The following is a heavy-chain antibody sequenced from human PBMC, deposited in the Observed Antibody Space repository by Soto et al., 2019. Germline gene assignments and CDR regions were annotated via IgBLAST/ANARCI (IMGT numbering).Heavy chain of an antibody. CDR2: VYYTGST. J-gene: IGHJ5*01. D-gene: IGHD3-22*01. V-gene: IGHV4-59*01. CDR3: STRAYDTNGYYRFDP. CDR1: DGSISTYY. Sequence: SETLSLTCSVSDGSISTYYWSWIRQPPGKELEWIGYVYYTGSTNYNPSLKSRATMSVDTSKNQFSLTLNAVTAADTAMYYCSTRAYDTNGYYRFDPWGQGTLVTLSS.